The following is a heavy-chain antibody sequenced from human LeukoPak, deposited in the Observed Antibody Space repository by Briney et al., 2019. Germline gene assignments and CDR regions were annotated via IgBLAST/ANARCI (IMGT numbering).Heavy chain of an antibody. V-gene: IGHV4-30-4*01. J-gene: IGHJ3*02. CDR2: IYYSGST. CDR1: GGSISSGDYY. D-gene: IGHD4-17*01. Sequence: PSETLSLTCTVSGGSISSGDYYWSWIRQPPGKGLEWIGYIYYSGSTYYNPSLKSRVTISVDTSKNQFSLKLSSVTAADTAVYYCARVTTVTTANDAFDIWGQGTMDTVSS. CDR3: ARVTTVTTANDAFDI.